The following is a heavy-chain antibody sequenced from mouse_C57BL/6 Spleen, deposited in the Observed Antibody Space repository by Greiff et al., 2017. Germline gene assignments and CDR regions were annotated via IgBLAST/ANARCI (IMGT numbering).Heavy chain of an antibody. Sequence: EVQLQQSGAELVRPGASVKLSCTASGFNIKDDYMHWVKQRPEQGLEWIGWIDPENGDTEYASKFQGKATITADTSSNTAYLQLSSLTSEDTAVYYCTRGSSGYAWFAYWGQGTLVTVSA. D-gene: IGHD3-2*02. CDR3: TRGSSGYAWFAY. CDR2: IDPENGDT. CDR1: GFNIKDDY. J-gene: IGHJ3*01. V-gene: IGHV14-4*01.